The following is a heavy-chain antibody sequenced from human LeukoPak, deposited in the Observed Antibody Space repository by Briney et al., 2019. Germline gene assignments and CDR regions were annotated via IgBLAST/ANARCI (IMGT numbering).Heavy chain of an antibody. CDR2: FDPEDGET. CDR1: GYTLTELS. V-gene: IGHV1-24*01. J-gene: IGHJ4*02. D-gene: IGHD3-3*01. CDR3: ARGGPYDFWSGYQTHYFDY. Sequence: ASVKVSCTVSGYTLTELSMHWVRQAPGKGLEWMGGFDPEDGETIYAQKFQGRVTMTEDTSTDTAYMELSSLRSEDTAVYYCARGGPYDFWSGYQTHYFDYWGQGTLVTVSS.